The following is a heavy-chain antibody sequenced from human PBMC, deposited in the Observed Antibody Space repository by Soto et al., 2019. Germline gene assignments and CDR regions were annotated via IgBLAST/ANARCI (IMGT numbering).Heavy chain of an antibody. J-gene: IGHJ6*02. CDR3: ARTTVTTGFYYGMDL. D-gene: IGHD4-17*01. Sequence: GGSLRLSCAASGFRFDDYAMHWVRQAPGKGLEWVSGISWSSGSIGYAASVKGRFTISRDNDGNSLLLQMNGLRSDDTALYYCARTTVTTGFYYGMDLWGQGTMVTV. V-gene: IGHV3-9*01. CDR2: ISWSSGSI. CDR1: GFRFDDYA.